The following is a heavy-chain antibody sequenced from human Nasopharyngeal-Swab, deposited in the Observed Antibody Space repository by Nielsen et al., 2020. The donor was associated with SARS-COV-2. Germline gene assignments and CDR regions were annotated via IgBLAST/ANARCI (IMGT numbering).Heavy chain of an antibody. J-gene: IGHJ4*02. CDR3: ARAPHYDYIWGTYRQSFNFDY. D-gene: IGHD3-16*02. CDR2: ISVYNGNT. CDR1: GGTFSSYA. Sequence: ASVKVSCKASGGTFSSYAISWVRQAPGQGLEWMGWISVYNGNTNHAQKFQGRVTMTTDTSTSTSYMELRSLRSDDTAVYYCARAPHYDYIWGTYRQSFNFDYWGQGTLVTVSS. V-gene: IGHV1-18*01.